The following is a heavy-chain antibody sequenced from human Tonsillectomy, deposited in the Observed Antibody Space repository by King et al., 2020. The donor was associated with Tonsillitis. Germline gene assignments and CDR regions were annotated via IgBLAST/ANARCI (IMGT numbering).Heavy chain of an antibody. CDR2: INLHSGGT. D-gene: IGHD1-14*01. V-gene: IGHV1-2*02. CDR1: GYTFTAYY. Sequence: QLVQSGAEVKEPGASVKVSCKASGYTFTAYYMHWVRQAPGQGLEWMGWINLHSGGTNYAQNFQGRVTMTRDTSISTAYMELSRLRSEDTAVYYCARDEASAPENAFDIWGQGTMVTVSS. CDR3: ARDEASAPENAFDI. J-gene: IGHJ3*02.